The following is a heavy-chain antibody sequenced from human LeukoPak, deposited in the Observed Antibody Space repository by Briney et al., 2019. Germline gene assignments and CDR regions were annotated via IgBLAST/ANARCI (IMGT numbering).Heavy chain of an antibody. D-gene: IGHD2-21*01. CDR2: IYYSGST. V-gene: IGHV4-39*07. Sequence: PSETLSLTCTVSDGSISSSSYYWGWIRQPPGKGLEWIGSIYYSGSTYYNPSLKSRVTISVDTSKNQFSLKLSSVTAADTAVYYCARGQYSYYYYMDVWGKGTTVTISS. CDR3: ARGQYSYYYYMDV. CDR1: DGSISSSSYY. J-gene: IGHJ6*03.